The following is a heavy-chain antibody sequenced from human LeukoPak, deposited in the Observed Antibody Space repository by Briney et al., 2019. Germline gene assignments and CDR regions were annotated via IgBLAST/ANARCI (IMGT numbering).Heavy chain of an antibody. CDR1: RVWIKCRYWC. CDR3: ARHYGP. Sequence: VRRVWIKCRYWCSPWHHQPPGKGLEWIGSIYDSGSTYYNPSLKSRVTISVDTSKNQFSLKLNSVTAADTAVYYCARHYGPWGQGTLVTVSS. J-gene: IGHJ5*02. D-gene: IGHD3-10*01. V-gene: IGHV4-39*01. CDR2: IYDSGST.